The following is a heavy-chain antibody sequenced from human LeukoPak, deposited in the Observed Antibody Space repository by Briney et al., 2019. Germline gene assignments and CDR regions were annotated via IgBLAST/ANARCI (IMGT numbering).Heavy chain of an antibody. CDR1: GYSISSGYY. J-gene: IGHJ3*02. CDR2: IYHSGST. CDR3: ARNYCSGGSCYPDDAFDI. D-gene: IGHD2-15*01. V-gene: IGHV4-38-2*01. Sequence: PSETLSLTCAVSGYSISSGYYWGWIRQPPGKGLEWIGSIYHSGSTYYNPSLKSRVTISVDTSKNQFSLKLSSVTAADTAVYYCARNYCSGGSCYPDDAFDIWGQGTMVTVSS.